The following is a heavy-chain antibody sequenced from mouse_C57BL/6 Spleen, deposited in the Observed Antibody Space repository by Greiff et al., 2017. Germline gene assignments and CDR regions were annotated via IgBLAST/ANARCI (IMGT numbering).Heavy chain of an antibody. D-gene: IGHD1-1*01. CDR3: ARVGDYYGSSYWFAY. J-gene: IGHJ3*01. Sequence: QVQLQQPGAELVKPGASVKMSCKASGYTFTSYWITWVKQRPGQGLEWIGDIYPGSGSTNYNEKFKSKATLTVDTSSSTAYMQLSSLPSEDSAVYYCARVGDYYGSSYWFAYWGQGTLVTVSA. CDR1: GYTFTSYW. V-gene: IGHV1-55*01. CDR2: IYPGSGST.